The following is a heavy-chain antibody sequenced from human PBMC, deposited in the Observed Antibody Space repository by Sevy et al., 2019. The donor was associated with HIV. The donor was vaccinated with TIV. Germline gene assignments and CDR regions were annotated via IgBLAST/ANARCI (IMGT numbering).Heavy chain of an antibody. Sequence: GESLKISCKGSGYSFTTYWIAWVPQKPGKGLELLGINYPSDSDTRYSPSFQGQVTIPADKSISTANLQWSGLRASDTAIYYCARPLTVERAFDIWGQGTMVTVSS. D-gene: IGHD3-3*01. CDR1: GYSFTTYW. J-gene: IGHJ3*02. CDR3: ARPLTVERAFDI. V-gene: IGHV5-51*01. CDR2: NYPSDSDT.